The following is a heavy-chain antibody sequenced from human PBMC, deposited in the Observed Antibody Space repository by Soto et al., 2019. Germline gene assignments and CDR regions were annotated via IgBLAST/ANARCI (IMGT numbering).Heavy chain of an antibody. CDR3: ARNTSTYFDS. V-gene: IGHV4-38-2*01. J-gene: IGHJ4*02. CDR2: VYYSGST. CDR1: GYSISSGDY. Sequence: SETLSLTCAVSGYSISSGDYWGWIRQAPGKGLEWIGSVYYSGSTHYEPSLRGRIAISVDTLKNQFSLRLTSVTAADTAMYFCARNTSTYFDSWGQGIPVTVPQ.